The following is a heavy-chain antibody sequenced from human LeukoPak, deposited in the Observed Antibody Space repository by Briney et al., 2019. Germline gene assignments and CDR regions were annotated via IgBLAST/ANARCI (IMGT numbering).Heavy chain of an antibody. CDR1: GFTFSSNF. J-gene: IGHJ4*02. Sequence: GGSLRLSCAASGFTFSSNFMSWVRQAPGKGLEWVSIIYSGGTTYYADSVKGRFTISRDNSKNTLYLQMNNLRTEDTAVYYCARGLSTVTQIMTYWGQGTLVTVSS. V-gene: IGHV3-66*02. CDR3: ARGLSTVTQIMTY. CDR2: IYSGGTT. D-gene: IGHD4-17*01.